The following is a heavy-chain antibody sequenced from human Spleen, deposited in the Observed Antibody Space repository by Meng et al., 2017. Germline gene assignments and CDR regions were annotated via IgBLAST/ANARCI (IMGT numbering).Heavy chain of an antibody. D-gene: IGHD5-24*01. Sequence: GESLKISCAASGFTFSSYWMSWVRQAPGKGLEWVANIKQDGSEKHYVDSVKGRFTISRDNSKNSLYLQMNSLRAEDTAVYYCARGWVQLQHAFDIWGQGTMVTVSS. CDR2: IKQDGSEK. V-gene: IGHV3-7*01. J-gene: IGHJ3*02. CDR3: ARGWVQLQHAFDI. CDR1: GFTFSSYW.